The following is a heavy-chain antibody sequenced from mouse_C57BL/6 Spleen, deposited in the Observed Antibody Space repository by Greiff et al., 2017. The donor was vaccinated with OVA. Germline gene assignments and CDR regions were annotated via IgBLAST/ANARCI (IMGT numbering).Heavy chain of an antibody. CDR1: GFSLSTFGMG. CDR2: IWWDDDK. J-gene: IGHJ1*03. V-gene: IGHV8-8*01. CDR3: ARAAYYSNYWYFDV. Sequence: QVTLKVCGPGILQPSQTLSLTCSFSGFSLSTFGMGVGWIRQPSGKGLEWLAHIWWDDDKYYNPALKSRLTISKDTSKNQVFLKIANVDTADTATYYCARAAYYSNYWYFDVWGTGTTVTVSS. D-gene: IGHD2-5*01.